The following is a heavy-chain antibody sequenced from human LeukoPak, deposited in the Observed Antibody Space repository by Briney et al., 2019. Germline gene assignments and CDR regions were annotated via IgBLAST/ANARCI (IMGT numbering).Heavy chain of an antibody. D-gene: IGHD3-16*01. CDR1: GFTFSSYW. CDR2: INSDGSST. V-gene: IGHV3-74*01. J-gene: IGHJ6*02. Sequence: GGSLRLSCAASGFTFSSYWMHWVRQAPGKGLVWVSRINSDGSSTSYADSVKGRLTISRDNAKNTLYLQMNSLGAEDTAVYYCARSRGGYPQRYGMDVWGQGTTVTVSS. CDR3: ARSRGGYPQRYGMDV.